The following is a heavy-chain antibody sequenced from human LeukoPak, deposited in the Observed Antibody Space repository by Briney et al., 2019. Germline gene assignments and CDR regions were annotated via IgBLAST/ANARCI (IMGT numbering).Heavy chain of an antibody. CDR1: GGTFSSYA. D-gene: IGHD1-26*01. Sequence: SVKVSCKASGGTFSSYAISWVRQAPGQGLEWMGRIIPIFGTANYAQKFQGRVTMTRDTSTSTVYMELSSLRSEDTAVYYCARALRELPLSGWGQGTLVTVSS. CDR3: ARALRELPLSG. CDR2: IIPIFGTA. V-gene: IGHV1-69*05. J-gene: IGHJ4*02.